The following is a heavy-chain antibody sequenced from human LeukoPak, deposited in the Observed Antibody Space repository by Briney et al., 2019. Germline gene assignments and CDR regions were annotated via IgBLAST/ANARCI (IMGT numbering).Heavy chain of an antibody. D-gene: IGHD3-16*02. Sequence: ETLSLTCTVSGGSISSSSYYWGWVRQPPGKGLEWVANIKQDGSEKYYVDSVKGRFTISRDNAKNSLYLQMNSLRAEDTAVYYCARDDQIRLGELSLSYWGQGTLVTVSS. CDR3: ARDDQIRLGELSLSY. V-gene: IGHV3-7*01. CDR1: GGSISSSSYY. CDR2: IKQDGSEK. J-gene: IGHJ4*02.